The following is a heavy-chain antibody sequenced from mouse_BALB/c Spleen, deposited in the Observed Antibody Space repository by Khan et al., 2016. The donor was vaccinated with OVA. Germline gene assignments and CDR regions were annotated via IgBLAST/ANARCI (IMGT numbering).Heavy chain of an antibody. J-gene: IGHJ4*01. CDR2: IDPENGNT. CDR1: GFNINDYY. D-gene: IGHD2-4*01. V-gene: IGHV14-1*02. Sequence: EVQLQESGAELVRPGALVKLSCKASGFNINDYYIHWVKQRPEQGLEWIGWIDPENGNTIYDPKFQGKASMTADTSSNTAYLQRSSLTSEDTAVYYCARRDYEAMDYWGQGTSVTVSS. CDR3: ARRDYEAMDY.